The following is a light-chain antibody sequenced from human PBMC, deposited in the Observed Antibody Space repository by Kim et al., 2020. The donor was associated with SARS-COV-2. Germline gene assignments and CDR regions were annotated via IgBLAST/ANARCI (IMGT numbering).Light chain of an antibody. Sequence: DIQMTQSPSSLSASAGDRVTITCQASQDIKKYLNWFQKKPGKAPKLLIYDASNLEIGVPSRFSGSGSGTDFTLTISGLQPVDVATYYCQQSDKLRLTFGPGTKVDIK. V-gene: IGKV1-33*01. CDR3: QQSDKLRLT. CDR2: DAS. CDR1: QDIKKY. J-gene: IGKJ3*01.